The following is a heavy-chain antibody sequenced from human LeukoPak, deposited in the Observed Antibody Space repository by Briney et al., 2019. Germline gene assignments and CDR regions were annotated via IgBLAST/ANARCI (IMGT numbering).Heavy chain of an antibody. V-gene: IGHV4-61*02. CDR2: IYTSGDT. CDR3: ARVGPYIEVDP. D-gene: IGHD5-12*01. J-gene: IGHJ5*02. CDR1: GGSFSSRPYY. Sequence: SETLSLTCTVSGGSFSSRPYYWSWIRQPAGKGLEWIGRIYTSGDTDYNPSLKSRVTTSVDTSKNQFSLQLSSLTASDTAVYYCARVGPYIEVDPWGQGTLVIVSS.